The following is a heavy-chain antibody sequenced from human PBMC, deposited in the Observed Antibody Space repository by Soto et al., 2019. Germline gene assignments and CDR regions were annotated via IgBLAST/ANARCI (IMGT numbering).Heavy chain of an antibody. CDR2: ISTYNGNT. CDR1: GYTFSTSG. J-gene: IGHJ6*02. Sequence: QAQLLQSGAEVKKPGASVKVSCKSSGYTFSTSGISWVRQAPGQGLEWMGWISTYNGNTNYAQKFPGRVTMTTDTSTSTTFMELRSLRSDDTAVYYCAREGTRLYYNSGMDVWGQGTTVTVSS. CDR3: AREGTRLYYNSGMDV. V-gene: IGHV1-18*01.